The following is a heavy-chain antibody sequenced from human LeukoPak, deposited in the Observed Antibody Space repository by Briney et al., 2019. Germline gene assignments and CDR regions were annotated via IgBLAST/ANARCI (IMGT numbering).Heavy chain of an antibody. Sequence: SETLSLTCTVSGGSISSFYWSWIRQPPGKGLEWIGEINHSGSTNYNPSLKSRVTISVDTSKNQFSLKLSSVTAADTAVYYCATFTAMVPNWGQGTLVTVSS. J-gene: IGHJ4*02. CDR3: ATFTAMVPN. CDR1: GGSISSFY. V-gene: IGHV4-34*01. D-gene: IGHD5-18*01. CDR2: INHSGST.